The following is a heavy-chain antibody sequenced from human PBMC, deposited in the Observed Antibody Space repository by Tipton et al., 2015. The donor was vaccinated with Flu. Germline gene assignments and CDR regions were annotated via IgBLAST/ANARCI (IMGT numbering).Heavy chain of an antibody. Sequence: TLSLTCTVSGGSISSGGYYWSWIRQHPGKGLEWIGYIYYSGSTYYNPSLKSRVTISVDTSKNQFSLKLSSVTAADTAVYHCAGSIGFGYYFDYWGQGTLVTVSS. D-gene: IGHD3-10*01. CDR1: GGSISSGGYY. CDR2: IYYSGST. CDR3: AGSIGFGYYFDY. J-gene: IGHJ4*02. V-gene: IGHV4-31*03.